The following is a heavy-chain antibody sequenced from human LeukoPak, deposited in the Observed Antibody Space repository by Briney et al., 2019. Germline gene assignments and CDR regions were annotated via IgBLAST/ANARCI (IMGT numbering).Heavy chain of an antibody. CDR3: ARDLPTRDYYDSSGYYRY. CDR2: ISAYNGNT. Sequence: GASVKVSCKASGYTFTSYGISWVRQAPGQGLEWMGWISAYNGNTNYAQKLQGRVTMTTDTSTSTACMELRSLRSDDTAVYYCARDLPTRDYYDSSGYYRYWGQGTLVTVSS. D-gene: IGHD3-22*01. J-gene: IGHJ4*02. V-gene: IGHV1-18*01. CDR1: GYTFTSYG.